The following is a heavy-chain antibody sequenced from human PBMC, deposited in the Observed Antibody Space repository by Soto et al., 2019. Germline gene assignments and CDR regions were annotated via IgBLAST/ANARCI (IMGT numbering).Heavy chain of an antibody. CDR2: IYYSGST. J-gene: IGHJ5*02. D-gene: IGHD6-19*01. CDR1: GGSISSYY. CDR3: ARALIAVAGTYWFDP. Sequence: SETLSLTCTVSGGSISSYYWNWIRQPPGKGLEWIGYIYYSGSTNYNPSLKSRVTISVDTSKNQFSLKLSSVTAADTAVYYCARALIAVAGTYWFDPWGQGTLVTVSS. V-gene: IGHV4-59*01.